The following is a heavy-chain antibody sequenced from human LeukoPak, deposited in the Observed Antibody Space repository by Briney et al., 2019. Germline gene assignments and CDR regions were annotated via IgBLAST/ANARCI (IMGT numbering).Heavy chain of an antibody. V-gene: IGHV1-8*01. J-gene: IGHJ5*02. CDR3: ARAQYCSGGSCYSTEWFDP. CDR2: MNPNSGNT. CDR1: GYTFTSYD. D-gene: IGHD2-15*01. Sequence: ASVKVSCKASGYTFTSYDINWVRQATGQGLEWMGWMNPNSGNTGYAQKFQGRVTMTRNTSISTAYMELSSLRSEDTAVYYCARAQYCSGGSCYSTEWFDPWGQGTLVTVSS.